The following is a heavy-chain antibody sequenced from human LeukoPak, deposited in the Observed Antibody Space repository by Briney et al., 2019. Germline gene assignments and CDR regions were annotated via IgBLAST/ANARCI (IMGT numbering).Heavy chain of an antibody. Sequence: ASVKVSCKASGYTFTGYYMHLVRQAPGQGLEWMGWINPNSGGTNYAQKFQGRVTMTRDTSISTAYMELSRLRSDDTAVYYCARGRRITIFGVVIRASLFDPWGQGTLVTVSS. J-gene: IGHJ5*02. CDR3: ARGRRITIFGVVIRASLFDP. CDR2: INPNSGGT. CDR1: GYTFTGYY. D-gene: IGHD3-3*01. V-gene: IGHV1-2*02.